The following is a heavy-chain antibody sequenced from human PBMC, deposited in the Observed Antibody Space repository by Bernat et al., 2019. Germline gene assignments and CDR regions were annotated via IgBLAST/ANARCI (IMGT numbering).Heavy chain of an antibody. V-gene: IGHV2-5*02. CDR2: IYWDDDK. D-gene: IGHD1-7*01. J-gene: IGHJ4*02. CDR3: AHRLYLQSYWNYGRFAY. Sequence: QITLKESGPTLVNPTQTLTLTCTFSGFSLTTNGVGVGWIRQPPGKALEWLALIYWDDDKRYSPSLKSRLTLTKDTSRNQVVLSITNMDPDDTGTYYCAHRLYLQSYWNYGRFAYWGQGTQVTVSS. CDR1: GFSLTTNGVG.